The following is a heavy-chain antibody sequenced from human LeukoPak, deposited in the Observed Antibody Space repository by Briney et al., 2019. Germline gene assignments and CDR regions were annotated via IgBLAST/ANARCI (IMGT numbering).Heavy chain of an antibody. CDR3: ARHYGP. CDR1: GGSISSYY. CDR2: LYYSGST. J-gene: IGHJ5*02. Sequence: SETLSLTCTVSGGSISSYYWSWIRQPPGKGLEWIGYLYYSGSTNYNPSPKSRVTISVDTSKNQFSLNLTSVTAADTAVYYCARHYGPWGQGTLVTVSS. V-gene: IGHV4-59*08. D-gene: IGHD4-17*01.